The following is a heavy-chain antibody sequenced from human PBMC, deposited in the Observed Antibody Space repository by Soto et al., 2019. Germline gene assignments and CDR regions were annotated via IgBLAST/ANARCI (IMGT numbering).Heavy chain of an antibody. CDR3: ARDLGGSGSLNWFDP. V-gene: IGHV1-69*13. CDR1: GGTFSSYA. J-gene: IGHJ5*02. Sequence: GASVKVSCKASGGTFSSYAISWVRQAPGQGLEWMGGIIPIFGTANYAQKFQGRVTITADESTSTAYMELSNLRSEDTAVYYCARDLGGSGSLNWFDPWGQGTLVTVSS. D-gene: IGHD3-10*01. CDR2: IIPIFGTA.